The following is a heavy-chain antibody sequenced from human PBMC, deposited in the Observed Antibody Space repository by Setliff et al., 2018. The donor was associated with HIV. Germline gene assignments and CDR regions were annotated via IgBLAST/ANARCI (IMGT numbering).Heavy chain of an antibody. D-gene: IGHD2-15*01. Sequence: SETLSLTCAVYGVSFTGHYWSWIRQPPGKGLEWIGEINHSGDTNYNPSLKSRVSISVDMSKNQFSLKLRSVTAADTAVYYCARGPGGWQRDYYYYMDVWGKGTTGTVSS. CDR3: ARGPGGWQRDYYYYMDV. V-gene: IGHV4-34*01. J-gene: IGHJ6*03. CDR2: INHSGDT. CDR1: GVSFTGHY.